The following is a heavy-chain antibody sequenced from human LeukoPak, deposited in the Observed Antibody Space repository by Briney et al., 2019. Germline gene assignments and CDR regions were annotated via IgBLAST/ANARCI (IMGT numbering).Heavy chain of an antibody. CDR2: IYYSGST. D-gene: IGHD5-12*01. J-gene: IGHJ5*02. Sequence: SETLSLTCTVSGGSISSYDWSWIRQPPGKGLEWIGYIYYSGSTNYNPSLKSRVTISVDTSKNQFSLKLSSVTAADTAVYYCARDRGGRGYDLRWFDPWGQGTLVTVSS. V-gene: IGHV4-59*01. CDR3: ARDRGGRGYDLRWFDP. CDR1: GGSISSYD.